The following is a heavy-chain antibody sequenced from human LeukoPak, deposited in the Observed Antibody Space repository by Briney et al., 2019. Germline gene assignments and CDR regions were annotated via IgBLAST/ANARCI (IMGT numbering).Heavy chain of an antibody. Sequence: GGSLRLSCAASGFTFSSYSMNWVRQAPGKGLEWVSSISSSSSYIYYADSVKGRFTISRDNAKNSLYLQMNSLRAEDTAVYYCARGAGNPPRYYFDYWGQGTLVTVSS. J-gene: IGHJ4*02. CDR3: ARGAGNPPRYYFDY. V-gene: IGHV3-21*01. D-gene: IGHD1-1*01. CDR2: ISSSSSYI. CDR1: GFTFSSYS.